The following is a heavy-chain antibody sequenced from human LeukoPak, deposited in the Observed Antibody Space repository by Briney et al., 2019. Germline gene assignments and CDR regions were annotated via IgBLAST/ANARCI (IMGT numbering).Heavy chain of an antibody. CDR3: ARGYSYGASGFDY. V-gene: IGHV3-23*01. CDR1: GFTFSSYA. Sequence: GGSLRLSCAASGFTFSSYAMSWVRQAPGKGLEWVSAISGSGGSTYYADSVKGRFTISRDNAKNSLYLQMNSLRAEDTAVYYCARGYSYGASGFDYWGQGTLVTVSS. CDR2: ISGSGGST. D-gene: IGHD5-18*01. J-gene: IGHJ4*02.